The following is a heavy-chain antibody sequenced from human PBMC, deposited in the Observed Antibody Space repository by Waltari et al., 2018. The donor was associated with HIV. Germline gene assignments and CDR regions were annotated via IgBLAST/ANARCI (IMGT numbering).Heavy chain of an antibody. Sequence: PGGSLSLSCAASGFTVSNAWMSWDRQGPGKGLEWVGRIQTKTDGGTTDYAAPVKGRFTISRDDSKNTLYLQMNSLKTEDTAVYYCTTAPIPGDIDYWGQGTLVTVSS. CDR3: TTAPIPGDIDY. V-gene: IGHV3-15*01. J-gene: IGHJ4*02. D-gene: IGHD7-27*01. CDR2: IQTKTDGGTT. CDR1: GFTVSNAW.